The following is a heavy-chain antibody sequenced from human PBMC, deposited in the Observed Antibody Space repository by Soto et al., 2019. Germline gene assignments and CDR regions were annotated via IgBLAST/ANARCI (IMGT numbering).Heavy chain of an antibody. CDR2: ILHSGTT. D-gene: IGHD6-13*01. CDR3: ARDKLRAGVGGIYGMDV. J-gene: IGHJ6*02. V-gene: IGHV4-30-2*01. CDR1: GDSISSGGNS. Sequence: QLQLQEAGSGLVKPSQTLSLTCAVSGDSISSGGNSWNWIRQPPGKGLEWVGYILHSGTTYYNPSLKRRVTISLDRSKNQFSLKLPSVTAAGTAVYYCARDKLRAGVGGIYGMDVWCQGTTVTV.